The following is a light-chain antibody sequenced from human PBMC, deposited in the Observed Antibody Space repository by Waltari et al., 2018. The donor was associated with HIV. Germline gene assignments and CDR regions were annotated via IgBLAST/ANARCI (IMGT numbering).Light chain of an antibody. CDR3: QVWDSETDHVI. V-gene: IGLV3-21*02. J-gene: IGLJ2*01. CDR2: DAS. CDR1: KIGAKT. Sequence: SYVLTQPPSVAVPPGQTARIPCGGDKIGAKTVNGVQQNPGQAPVLVLYDASGRPSGIPERFSGSNSGNAATLTISRVEAGDEADYYCQVWDSETDHVIFGGGTKLTVL.